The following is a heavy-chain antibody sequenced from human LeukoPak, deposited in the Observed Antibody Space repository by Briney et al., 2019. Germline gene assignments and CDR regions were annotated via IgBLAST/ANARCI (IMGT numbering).Heavy chain of an antibody. CDR3: TRDPPAVAINTYA. V-gene: IGHV3-66*01. CDR1: GVSVSSNF. D-gene: IGHD6-13*01. CDR2: IYSGGET. J-gene: IGHJ5*02. Sequence: GGSLILSFAASGVSVSSNFMIWVRQAPGKGLEWVSLIYSGGETSYADSVKGRFSISRDNSKNTLYLQMNSLRVEDTAVYYCTRDPPAVAINTYAWGQGTLVTVSS.